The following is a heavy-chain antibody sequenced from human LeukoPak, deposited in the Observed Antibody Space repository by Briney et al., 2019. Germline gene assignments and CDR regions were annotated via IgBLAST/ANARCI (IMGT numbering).Heavy chain of an antibody. CDR2: ISYDGSNK. D-gene: IGHD6-13*01. Sequence: GGSLRLSCAASGFTFSSYAMHWVRQAPGKGLEWVALISYDGSNKYYADSVKGRFTISRDNSKNTLYLQMNSLRAEDTAVYYCARSRWAAAGRGGAYYFDYWGQGTLVTVSS. V-gene: IGHV3-30-3*01. CDR1: GFTFSSYA. CDR3: ARSRWAAAGRGGAYYFDY. J-gene: IGHJ4*02.